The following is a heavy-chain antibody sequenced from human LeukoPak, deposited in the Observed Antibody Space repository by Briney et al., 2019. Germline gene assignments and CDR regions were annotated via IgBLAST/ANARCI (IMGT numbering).Heavy chain of an antibody. CDR2: IYYSGST. Sequence: PSETLSLTCTVSGGSISSSSYYWGWIRQPPGKGLEWIGSIYYSGSTYYNPSLKSRVTISVDTSKNQFSLKLSSVTAADTAVYYCARQGATQGGYPSYFDYWGQGTLVTVSS. CDR3: ARQGATQGGYPSYFDY. D-gene: IGHD3-22*01. V-gene: IGHV4-39*01. CDR1: GGSISSSSYY. J-gene: IGHJ4*02.